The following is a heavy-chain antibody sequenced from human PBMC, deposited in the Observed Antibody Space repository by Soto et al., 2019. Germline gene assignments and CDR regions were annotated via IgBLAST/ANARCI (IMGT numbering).Heavy chain of an antibody. CDR2: VNPSGGHT. J-gene: IGHJ4*02. CDR1: GDTFTDYY. CDR3: ARGGNVVVVTAALDY. D-gene: IGHD2-21*02. V-gene: IGHV1-46*01. Sequence: QVQLMQSGAEVKKPGASVKVSCKASGDTFTDYYIHWVRQAPGQGLEWMGTVNPSGGHTTYAQHFLGRGTMTRDTSTSKSYKRLISLTSDDTAIYYCARGGNVVVVTAALDYWGQGTLVTVSS.